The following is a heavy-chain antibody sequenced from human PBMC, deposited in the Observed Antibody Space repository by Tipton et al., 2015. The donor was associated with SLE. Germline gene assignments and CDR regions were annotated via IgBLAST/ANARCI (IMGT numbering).Heavy chain of an antibody. Sequence: TLSLTCTVSGGSISSGSYYWSWIRQPAGKGLEWIGRIYTSGSTNYNPSLKSRVTISVDTSKNQFSLKLSSVTAADTAVYYCASATGTTDAFDIWGQGTMVTVSS. J-gene: IGHJ3*02. CDR2: IYTSGST. CDR1: GGSISSGSYY. CDR3: ASATGTTDAFDI. V-gene: IGHV4-61*02. D-gene: IGHD1-7*01.